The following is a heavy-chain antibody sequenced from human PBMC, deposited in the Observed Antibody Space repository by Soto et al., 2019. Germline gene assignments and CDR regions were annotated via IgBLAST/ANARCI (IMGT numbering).Heavy chain of an antibody. CDR2: ISSDGSSS. CDR3: AKPRSSLQWPPFDP. V-gene: IGHV3-30*18. CDR1: GFRFSSYS. D-gene: IGHD6-19*01. J-gene: IGHJ5*02. Sequence: QVTLVESGGGVVQSGGSRRLSFEASGFRFSSYSIHWVRQAPGKGLEWVAVISSDGSSSDFADSVKVRFAISRDNSRKNTVYLQMNNLRPDDTAVYYCAKPRSSLQWPPFDPWGHGTLVSVSS.